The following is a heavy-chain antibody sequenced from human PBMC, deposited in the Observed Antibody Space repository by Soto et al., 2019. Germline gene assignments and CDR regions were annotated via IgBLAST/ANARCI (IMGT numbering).Heavy chain of an antibody. Sequence: GGSLRLSCAASGFTFSSYSMNWVRQAPGKGLEWVSSISSSSSYIYYADSVKGRFTISRDNAKNSLYLQMNSLRAEDTAVYYCARDSLIGAYGDYGPYYFDYWGQGTLVTVSS. CDR1: GFTFSSYS. D-gene: IGHD4-17*01. CDR2: ISSSSSYI. CDR3: ARDSLIGAYGDYGPYYFDY. V-gene: IGHV3-21*01. J-gene: IGHJ4*02.